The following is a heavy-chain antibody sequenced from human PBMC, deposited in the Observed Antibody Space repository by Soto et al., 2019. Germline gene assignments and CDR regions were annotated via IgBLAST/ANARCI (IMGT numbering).Heavy chain of an antibody. Sequence: ASVKVSCKASGYTFTGYYMHWVRQAPGQGLGWMGWINPNSGGTNYAQKFQGWVTMTRDTSISTAYMELSRLRSDDTAVYYCARGTDSSGWYWFDPWGQGTLVTVSS. CDR2: INPNSGGT. J-gene: IGHJ5*02. D-gene: IGHD6-19*01. CDR1: GYTFTGYY. CDR3: ARGTDSSGWYWFDP. V-gene: IGHV1-2*04.